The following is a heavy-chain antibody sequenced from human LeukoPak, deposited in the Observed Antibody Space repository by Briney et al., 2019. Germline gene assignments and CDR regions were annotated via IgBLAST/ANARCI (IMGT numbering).Heavy chain of an antibody. D-gene: IGHD6-19*01. J-gene: IGHJ5*02. CDR2: IYYSGST. Sequence: SETLSLTCTVSGGSISSSSYYWGWIRQPPGKGLEWIGSIYYSGSTYYNPSLKSRVTISVDTSKNQFSLKLSSVTAADTAVYYCARHSYNQWLVRAVNWFDPWGQGTLVTVSS. V-gene: IGHV4-39*01. CDR1: GGSISSSSYY. CDR3: ARHSYNQWLVRAVNWFDP.